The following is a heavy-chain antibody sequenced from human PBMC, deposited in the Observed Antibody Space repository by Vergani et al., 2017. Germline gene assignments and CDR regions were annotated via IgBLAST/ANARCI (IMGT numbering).Heavy chain of an antibody. V-gene: IGHV5-51*01. CDR1: EYSFGNYW. J-gene: IGHJ4*02. CDR3: ARHTTYTDS. D-gene: IGHD1-1*01. Sequence: EVELDQSGPEMRKPGESVKISCKGSEYSFGNYWIGWVRQMPGKGLEWMGIIYPANSDTSYSPSFQGQVTISADKSISTAFLQWDSLKASDTALYYCARHTTYTDSWGQGTLVTVSS. CDR2: IYPANSDT.